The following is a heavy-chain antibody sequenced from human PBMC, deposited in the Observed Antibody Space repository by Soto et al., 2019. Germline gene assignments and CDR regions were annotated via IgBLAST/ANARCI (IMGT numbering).Heavy chain of an antibody. D-gene: IGHD2-2*01. J-gene: IGHJ4*02. CDR1: GFSLSTSTVG. CDR3: AHLSDCGSTSCQRIAARTFDY. V-gene: IGHV2-5*01. CDR2: IFWNDDK. Sequence: SCPTLVNPTQTLTMTCTFSGFSLSTSTVGXGWLRQPPGKALEWLALIFWNDDKRYSPSLKSRLTITKDSSKNQVVLTMTNMDPADTGTYYCAHLSDCGSTSCQRIAARTFDYWGQGTPVTVSS.